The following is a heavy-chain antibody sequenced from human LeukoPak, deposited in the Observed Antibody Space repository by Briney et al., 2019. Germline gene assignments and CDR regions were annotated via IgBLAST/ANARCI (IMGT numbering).Heavy chain of an antibody. CDR2: IYYSGST. Sequence: RPSETLSLTCTVSGGSISSSSYYWGWIRQPPGKGLEWIGSIYYSGSTYYNPSLKSRVTISVDTSKNQFSLKVNSVTAADTAVYYCARDHSDYDSGNYWYEDWFDPWGQGTLVTVSS. CDR1: GGSISSSSYY. J-gene: IGHJ5*02. V-gene: IGHV4-39*07. CDR3: ARDHSDYDSGNYWYEDWFDP. D-gene: IGHD3-10*01.